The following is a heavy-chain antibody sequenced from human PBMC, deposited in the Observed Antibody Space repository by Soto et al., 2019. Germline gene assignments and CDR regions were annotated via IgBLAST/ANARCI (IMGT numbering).Heavy chain of an antibody. Sequence: SETLSLTCAVYGGSFSGYYWSWIRQPPGKGLEWIGEINHSGSTNYNPSLKSRVTISVDTSKNQFSLKLSSVTAADTAVYYCARVPGSPMGYCSGGSCYFDYWGQGTLVTVSS. J-gene: IGHJ4*02. CDR3: ARVPGSPMGYCSGGSCYFDY. V-gene: IGHV4-34*01. CDR1: GGSFSGYY. D-gene: IGHD2-15*01. CDR2: INHSGST.